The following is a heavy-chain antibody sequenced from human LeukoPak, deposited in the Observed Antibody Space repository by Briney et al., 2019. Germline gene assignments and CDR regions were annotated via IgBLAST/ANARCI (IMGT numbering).Heavy chain of an antibody. CDR2: IYTSGGN. V-gene: IGHV4-4*07. D-gene: IGHD3-16*01. CDR1: GGSISSYY. Sequence: SETLSLTCTVSGGSISSYYWSWIRQPPGKGLEWIGCIYTSGGNNYNPSLKSRVNMSVATSKHQFSLQLSSVPAADTAVYYCARDYEGSRSAVWYYYYYGMDVWGQGTTVTVSS. J-gene: IGHJ6*02. CDR3: ARDYEGSRSAVWYYYYYGMDV.